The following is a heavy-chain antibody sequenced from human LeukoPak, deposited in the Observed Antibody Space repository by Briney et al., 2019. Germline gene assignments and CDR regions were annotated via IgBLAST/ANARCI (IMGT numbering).Heavy chain of an antibody. CDR2: IYSGGST. D-gene: IGHD1-26*01. CDR1: GFTVSSDY. Sequence: QPGGSLRLSCAASGFTVSSDYMSWVRQAPGKGLEWVSVIYSGGSTFYADSVKGRFAISRDNSKNTLYLQMNSLRAEDTAVYYCARSGSYLSAFDIWGQGTMVTVSS. V-gene: IGHV3-53*01. J-gene: IGHJ3*02. CDR3: ARSGSYLSAFDI.